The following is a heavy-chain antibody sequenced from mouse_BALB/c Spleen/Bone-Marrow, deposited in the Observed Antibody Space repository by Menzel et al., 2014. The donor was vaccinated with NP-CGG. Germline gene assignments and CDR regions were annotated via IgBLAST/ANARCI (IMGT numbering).Heavy chain of an antibody. D-gene: IGHD2-4*01. J-gene: IGHJ1*01. CDR1: GYTFTDYV. CDR3: ARYYDYDWYFDV. V-gene: IGHV1-83*01. CDR2: IYPGSGST. Sequence: VQLQQPGPELVKPGASVKMSCKASGYTFTDYVISWVKQRTGKGLEWIGEIYPGSGSTYYNEKFKGKATLTADKSPNTAYMQLSSLTSEDSAVYFCARYYDYDWYFDVWGAGTTVTVSS.